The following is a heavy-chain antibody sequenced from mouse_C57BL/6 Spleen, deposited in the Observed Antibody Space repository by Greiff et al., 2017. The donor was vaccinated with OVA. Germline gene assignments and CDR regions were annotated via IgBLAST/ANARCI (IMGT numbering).Heavy chain of an antibody. Sequence: QVQLQQPGAELVMPGASVKLSCKASGYTFTSYWMHWVKQRPGQGLEWIGEIDPSDSYTNYNQKFKGKSTLSVDKSTSTAYMQLSRLTSEDSAVYYGARGGDLDYWGQGTTLTVSS. CDR1: GYTFTSYW. D-gene: IGHD3-3*01. CDR2: IDPSDSYT. J-gene: IGHJ2*01. CDR3: ARGGDLDY. V-gene: IGHV1-69*01.